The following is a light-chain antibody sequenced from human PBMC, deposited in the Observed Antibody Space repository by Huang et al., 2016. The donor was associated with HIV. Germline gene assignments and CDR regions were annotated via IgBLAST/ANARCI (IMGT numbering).Light chain of an antibody. V-gene: IGKV1-NL1*01. CDR1: QGISKS. CDR2: ATS. CDR3: QQYQSVPWT. J-gene: IGKJ1*01. Sequence: DIQMTQSPSSLSASVGDRVTIICRASQGISKSLAWYQQKPGKAPKLLLYATSKLESGFPSRFSGRCSGTHYTLTISTLQPEDLATYYWQQYQSVPWTFGQGTKVAI.